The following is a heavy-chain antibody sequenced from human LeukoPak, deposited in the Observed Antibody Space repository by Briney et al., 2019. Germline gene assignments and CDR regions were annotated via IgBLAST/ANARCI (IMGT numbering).Heavy chain of an antibody. CDR2: ISYDGSNK. J-gene: IGHJ4*02. CDR1: GFTFSSYA. CDR3: ARSVITRLRRAYYFDY. Sequence: GGSLRLSCAASGFTFSSYAMHWVRQAPGKGLEGVAVISYDGSNKYYADSVKGRFTISRDNSKNTLYLQMNSLRAEDTAVYYCARSVITRLRRAYYFDYWGQGTLVTVSS. D-gene: IGHD3-22*01. V-gene: IGHV3-30-3*01.